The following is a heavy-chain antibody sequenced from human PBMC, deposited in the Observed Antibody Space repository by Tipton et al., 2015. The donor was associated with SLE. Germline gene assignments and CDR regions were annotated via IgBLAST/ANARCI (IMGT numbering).Heavy chain of an antibody. CDR2: ITTKPNKYAT. Sequence: SLRLSCAASGFAFSDSGIHWVRQASGKGLEWVGRITTKPNKYATAYAASVKGRFTISRDDSKNTLYLQMNSLRAEDTAVYYCAKAEVVPARRMDVWGQGTTVTVSS. D-gene: IGHD2-2*01. J-gene: IGHJ6*02. V-gene: IGHV3-73*01. CDR3: AKAEVVPARRMDV. CDR1: GFAFSDSG.